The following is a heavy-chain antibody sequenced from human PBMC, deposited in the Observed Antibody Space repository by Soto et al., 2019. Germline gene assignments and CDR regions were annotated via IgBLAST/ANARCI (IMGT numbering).Heavy chain of an antibody. CDR3: ARRYGTLFAY. J-gene: IGHJ4*02. CDR1: GGSISSYY. Sequence: SETLSLTCTVSGGSISSYYWSWIRQPPGKGLEWIGYIYYSGSTNYNPSLKSRVTISVDTSKNQFSLKLSSVTAADTAVYYCARRYGTLFAYWGQGTLVTVSS. D-gene: IGHD4-17*01. CDR2: IYYSGST. V-gene: IGHV4-59*08.